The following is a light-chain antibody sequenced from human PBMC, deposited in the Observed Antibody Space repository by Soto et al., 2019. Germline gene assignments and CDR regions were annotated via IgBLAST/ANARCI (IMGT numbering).Light chain of an antibody. CDR1: QSVSSN. CDR2: GES. Sequence: EIVMTQSPATLSVSPGERATLSCRASQSVSSNLAWYQQKPGQAPRLLIYGESTRATGIPARFSGSGSGTEFTLTISSLQSEDFAVYYCQQYNNWPQTFGQGNKVEIK. CDR3: QQYNNWPQT. J-gene: IGKJ1*01. V-gene: IGKV3-15*01.